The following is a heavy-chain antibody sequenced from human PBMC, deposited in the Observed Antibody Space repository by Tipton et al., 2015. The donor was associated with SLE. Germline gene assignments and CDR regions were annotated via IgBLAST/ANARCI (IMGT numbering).Heavy chain of an antibody. Sequence: SLRLSCAASGFTFSSYNMNWVRQAPGKGLEWVSFISTTSSYIYYPDSMKGRFTISRDNAKNSVYLQMDSLRDEDTAVYYCARLGHHYYMDVWGKGTTVTVSS. CDR2: ISTTSSYI. J-gene: IGHJ6*03. CDR1: GFTFSSYN. CDR3: ARLGHHYYMDV. D-gene: IGHD3-16*01. V-gene: IGHV3-21*01.